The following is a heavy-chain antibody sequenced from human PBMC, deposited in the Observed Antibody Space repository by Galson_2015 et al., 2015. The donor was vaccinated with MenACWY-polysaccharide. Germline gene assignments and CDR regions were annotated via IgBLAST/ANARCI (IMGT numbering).Heavy chain of an antibody. V-gene: IGHV3-48*02. CDR1: GFTFSSYS. CDR3: ARGGSSDSFDY. D-gene: IGHD2-15*01. CDR2: ISTGRTII. Sequence: SLRLSCAASGFTFSSYSMNWVRQAPGKGLEWVSYISTGRTIIYQADSVKGRFTISRDNAKNSLYLQLSSLRDEDTAVYYCARGGSSDSFDYWGKGTLVTVSS. J-gene: IGHJ4*02.